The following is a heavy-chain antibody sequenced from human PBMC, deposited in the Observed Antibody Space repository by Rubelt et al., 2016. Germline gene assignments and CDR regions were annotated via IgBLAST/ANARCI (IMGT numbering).Heavy chain of an antibody. J-gene: IGHJ4*02. CDR2: ISGTGGST. CDR1: GFIFSDFY. D-gene: IGHD2-8*01. CDR3: ARIHNNAFDY. Sequence: GFIFSDFYLSWVRQAPGKGLEWVSGISGTGGSTYNADSVKGRFTISRDNAKNSLDLQMNSLRAEDTAVYYCARIHNNAFDYWGQGTLVTVSS. V-gene: IGHV3-11*04.